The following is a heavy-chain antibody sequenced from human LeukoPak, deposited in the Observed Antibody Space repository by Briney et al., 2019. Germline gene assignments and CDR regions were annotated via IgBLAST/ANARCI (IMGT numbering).Heavy chain of an antibody. V-gene: IGHV1-18*01. CDR1: GGTFSSYA. J-gene: IGHJ4*02. CDR2: ISAYNGNT. D-gene: IGHD6-19*01. Sequence: ASVKVSCKASGGTFSSYAISWVRQAAGQGLEWMGWISAYNGNTNYAQKLQGRVTMTKDTSTSTAYMELRSLRSDDTAVYYCARDTVAEDYWGQGTLVTVSS. CDR3: ARDTVAEDY.